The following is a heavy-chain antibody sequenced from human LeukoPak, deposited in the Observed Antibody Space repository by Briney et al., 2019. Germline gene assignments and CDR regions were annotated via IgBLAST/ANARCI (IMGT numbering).Heavy chain of an antibody. D-gene: IGHD4-17*01. V-gene: IGHV3-7*01. J-gene: IGHJ4*02. CDR3: ARDHDYGDFGHFDY. CDR1: GFTFSTYW. Sequence: HPGGSLRLSCAASGFTFSTYWMSWVRQAPGKGLEWVANIKQDGSEKYYVDSVKGRFTISRDNAKNSLYLQMNSLRAEDTAVYYCARDHDYGDFGHFDYWGQGTLVTVSS. CDR2: IKQDGSEK.